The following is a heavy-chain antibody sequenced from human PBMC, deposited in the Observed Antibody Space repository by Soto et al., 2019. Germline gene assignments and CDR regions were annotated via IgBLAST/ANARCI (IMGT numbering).Heavy chain of an antibody. CDR1: GFTFSNYY. CDR3: ATAEWQSSDY. J-gene: IGHJ4*02. V-gene: IGHV3-7*03. CDR2: INRDGSVN. Sequence: GGSLRLSCAASGFTFSNYYMRWVRQAPGKGLESVANINRDGSVNYYVDSVKGRFTISRDNAKNSLHLEMNSLRVEDTAVYYCATAEWQSSDYWGQGSLVTVSS. D-gene: IGHD3-3*01.